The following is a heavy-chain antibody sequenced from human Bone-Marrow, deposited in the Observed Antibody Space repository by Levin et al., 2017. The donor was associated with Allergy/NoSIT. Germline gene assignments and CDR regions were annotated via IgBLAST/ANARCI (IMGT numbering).Heavy chain of an antibody. CDR1: GFTFSSYA. V-gene: IGHV3-23*01. CDR2: ISGDGTRT. J-gene: IGHJ4*02. Sequence: QTGGSLRLSCAASGFTFSSYAMRWVRQAPGEGLEWVSAISGDGTRTYYADSVKGRFTISRDNSENTLYLQMNSLRAEDTALYYCTRGTYYSESRNYKAADHWGQGTLVTVSS. CDR3: TRGTYYSESRNYKAADH. D-gene: IGHD3-22*01.